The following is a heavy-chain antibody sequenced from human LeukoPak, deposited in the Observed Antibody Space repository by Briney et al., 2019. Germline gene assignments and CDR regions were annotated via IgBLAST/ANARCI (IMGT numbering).Heavy chain of an antibody. V-gene: IGHV3-73*01. Sequence: GGSLRLSCAASGFTFSGSAMHWVRQASGKGLEWVGRIRSKANSYATAYAASVKGRFTISRDDSKNTAYLQMNSLKTEDTAVYYCTSELLYSSSSGYYYYMDVWGKGTTVTVSS. CDR2: IRSKANSYAT. CDR1: GFTFSGSA. D-gene: IGHD6-6*01. J-gene: IGHJ6*03. CDR3: TSELLYSSSSGYYYYMDV.